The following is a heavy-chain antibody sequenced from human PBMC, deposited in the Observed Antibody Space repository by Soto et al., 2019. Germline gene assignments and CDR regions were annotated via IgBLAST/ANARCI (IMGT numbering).Heavy chain of an antibody. J-gene: IGHJ6*02. Sequence: SETLSLTCAVYGGSFSGYYWSWIRQPPGKGLEWIGEINHSGSTNYNPSLKSRVTISVDTSKNQFSLKLSSVTAADTAVYYCARGGYDFWSGYYFYYGMDVWGQGTTVTVSS. V-gene: IGHV4-34*01. D-gene: IGHD3-3*01. CDR1: GGSFSGYY. CDR3: ARGGYDFWSGYYFYYGMDV. CDR2: INHSGST.